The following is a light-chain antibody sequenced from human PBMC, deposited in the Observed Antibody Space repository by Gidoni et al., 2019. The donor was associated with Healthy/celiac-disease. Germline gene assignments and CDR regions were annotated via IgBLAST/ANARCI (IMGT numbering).Light chain of an antibody. CDR2: GAS. J-gene: IGKJ1*01. V-gene: IGKV3-15*01. Sequence: IVTTQSPATLSVSPGERATLSCRASQSVSSNLAWYQQKPGQAPRLLIYGASTMATGIPARFSGSGSGTEFTLTISSLQSEDFAVYYCQQYNSWPPWTFGQGTKVEIK. CDR1: QSVSSN. CDR3: QQYNSWPPWT.